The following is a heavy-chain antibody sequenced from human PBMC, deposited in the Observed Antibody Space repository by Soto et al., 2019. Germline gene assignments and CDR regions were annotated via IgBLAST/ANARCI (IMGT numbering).Heavy chain of an antibody. CDR2: IYSGGST. D-gene: IGHD2-15*01. V-gene: IGHV3-66*01. CDR1: GFTVSSNY. Sequence: GGSLRLSCAASGFTVSSNYMSWVRQAPGKGLEWVSVIYSGGSTYYADSVKGRFTISRDNPKNTLYLQMNNLRAEDTAVYYCAKDEVLVEVVARDYYGMDVWGQGTTVTVSS. J-gene: IGHJ6*02. CDR3: AKDEVLVEVVARDYYGMDV.